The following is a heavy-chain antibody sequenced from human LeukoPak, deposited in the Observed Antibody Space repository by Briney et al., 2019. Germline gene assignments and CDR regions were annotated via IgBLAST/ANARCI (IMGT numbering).Heavy chain of an antibody. CDR1: GFTFSSYE. V-gene: IGHV3-48*03. Sequence: RPGGSLRLSCAASGFTFSSYEMIWVRQAPGKGLEWVSYISSSGSTIYYAVSVKGLYNISRHSAKHSLYLQMNSLRAEDTAVYYCARAAVAGWGYNWFDPWGQGTLVTVSS. D-gene: IGHD6-19*01. CDR3: ARAAVAGWGYNWFDP. J-gene: IGHJ5*02. CDR2: ISSSGSTI.